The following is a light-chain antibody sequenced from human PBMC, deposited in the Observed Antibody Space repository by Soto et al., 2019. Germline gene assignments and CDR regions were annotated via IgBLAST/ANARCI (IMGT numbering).Light chain of an antibody. V-gene: IGLV2-11*01. CDR3: CSYAGSDTHYV. CDR2: DVS. CDR1: SSDVGGYNS. Sequence: QSALTQPRSVSGSPGQSVTISCTGTSSDVGGYNSVSWYQQHPDKAPKFMIYDVSKRPSGVPDRFSGSKSGNTASLTISGLQAEDEADYYCCSYAGSDTHYVFGTGTKVPVL. J-gene: IGLJ1*01.